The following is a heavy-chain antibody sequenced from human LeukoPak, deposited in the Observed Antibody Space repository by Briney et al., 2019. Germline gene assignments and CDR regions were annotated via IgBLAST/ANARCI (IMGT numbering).Heavy chain of an antibody. J-gene: IGHJ4*02. CDR3: ASLGIVGATSDY. CDR1: GGTFSSYA. V-gene: IGHV1-69*01. CDR2: IIPIFGTA. Sequence: ASVKVSCKASGGTFSSYAISWVRQATGQGLEWMGGIIPIFGTANYAQKFQGRVTITADESTSTAYMELSSLRSEDTAVYYCASLGIVGATSDYWGQGTLVTVSS. D-gene: IGHD1-26*01.